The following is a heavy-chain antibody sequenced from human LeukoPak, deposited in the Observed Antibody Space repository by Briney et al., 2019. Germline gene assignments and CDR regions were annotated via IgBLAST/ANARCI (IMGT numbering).Heavy chain of an antibody. D-gene: IGHD3-10*01. Sequence: ASVKVSCKASGYTFTGYYMHWVRQAPGQGLEWMGWINPNSGGTNYAQKFRGRVTMTRDTSISTAYMELSRLRSDDTAVYYCARIPYYGSGSYPFDYWGQGTLVTVSS. V-gene: IGHV1-2*02. CDR1: GYTFTGYY. CDR2: INPNSGGT. J-gene: IGHJ4*02. CDR3: ARIPYYGSGSYPFDY.